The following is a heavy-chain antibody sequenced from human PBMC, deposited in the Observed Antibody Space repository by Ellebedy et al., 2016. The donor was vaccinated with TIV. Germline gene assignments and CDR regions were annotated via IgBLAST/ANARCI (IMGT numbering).Heavy chain of an antibody. CDR2: INTNTGNP. CDR3: AKHSGWSGTAHFDY. J-gene: IGHJ4*02. CDR1: GYTFTGYA. Sequence: AASVKVSCKASGYTFTGYAINWVRQAPGQGLEWMGWINTNTGNPTYAHGFTGRFVFSLDTSVSTAYLQISSLKAEDTAVYYCAKHSGWSGTAHFDYWGQGTLVTVSS. D-gene: IGHD6-6*01. V-gene: IGHV7-4-1*02.